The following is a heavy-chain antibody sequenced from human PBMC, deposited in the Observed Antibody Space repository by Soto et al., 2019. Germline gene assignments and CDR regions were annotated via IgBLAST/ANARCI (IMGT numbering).Heavy chain of an antibody. J-gene: IGHJ6*02. CDR1: GFTFSSYG. D-gene: IGHD5-12*01. CDR2: IGYDGSNK. V-gene: IGHV3-33*01. CDR3: ARVRKGSGYSGYDPSDGMDV. Sequence: QVKLVESGGGVVQPGRSLRLSCAASGFTFSSYGMHWVRQAPGKGLEWVAVIGYDGSNKYYADSVKGRFTISRNNSKNTLYLQNNSRRAADTAVYYCARVRKGSGYSGYDPSDGMDVWGQGTTVTVSS.